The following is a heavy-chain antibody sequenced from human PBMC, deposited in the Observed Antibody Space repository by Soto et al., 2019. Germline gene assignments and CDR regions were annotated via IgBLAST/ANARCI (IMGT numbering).Heavy chain of an antibody. V-gene: IGHV3-48*01. J-gene: IGHJ6*03. D-gene: IGHD3-10*01. Sequence: EVQLVESGGGLIQPGGSLRLSCAASAFTFSAYSMNWVRQAPGKGLEWVSYISSTSDTIHYKDSVKGRFTISRDNARNSLYLQMNSLRVEDTSVYYCARARIGSGNFYYYMDVWGKGTTVTVSS. CDR2: ISSTSDTI. CDR1: AFTFSAYS. CDR3: ARARIGSGNFYYYMDV.